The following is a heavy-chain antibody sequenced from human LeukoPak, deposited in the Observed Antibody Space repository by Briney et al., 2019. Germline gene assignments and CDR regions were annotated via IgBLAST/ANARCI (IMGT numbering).Heavy chain of an antibody. V-gene: IGHV3-30-3*01. CDR1: GFTFSSYA. Sequence: PGGSLRLSCAASGFTFSSYAMHWVRQAPGKGLEWVAVISYDGSNKYYADSVKGRFTISRDNSKNTLYLQMNSLRAEDTAVYYCARVPRRDGYFDYWGQGTLVTVSS. CDR2: ISYDGSNK. CDR3: ARVPRRDGYFDY. J-gene: IGHJ4*02. D-gene: IGHD5-24*01.